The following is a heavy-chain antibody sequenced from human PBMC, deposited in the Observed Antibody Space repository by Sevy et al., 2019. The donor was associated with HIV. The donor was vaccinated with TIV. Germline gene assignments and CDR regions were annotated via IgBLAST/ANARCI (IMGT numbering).Heavy chain of an antibody. CDR2: ISSSGSTI. CDR3: ARDFGYAKSFDY. CDR1: GFTFSSYE. D-gene: IGHD2-2*01. Sequence: GGSLRLSCAASGFTFSSYEMNWVRQAPGKGLEWVSYISSSGSTIYYADSVKGRFTISRDNAKNSLYLQMNSLRAEDTAVYYCARDFGYAKSFDYWGQGTLVTVSS. V-gene: IGHV3-48*03. J-gene: IGHJ4*02.